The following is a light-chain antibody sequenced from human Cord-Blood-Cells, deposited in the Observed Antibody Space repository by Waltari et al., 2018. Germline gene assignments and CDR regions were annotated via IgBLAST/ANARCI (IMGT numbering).Light chain of an antibody. CDR3: MIWHSSAWV. V-gene: IGLV5-45*01. CDR1: SGINVGTYR. J-gene: IGLJ3*02. CDR2: YKSDSDK. Sequence: QAVLTQPASLSASPGASASLTCTLRSGINVGTYRIYWYQQKPGSPPEYLLRYKSDSDKTQGSGGPSRFSGSKDASANAGILLISGLQSEDEADYYCMIWHSSAWVFGGGTKLTVL.